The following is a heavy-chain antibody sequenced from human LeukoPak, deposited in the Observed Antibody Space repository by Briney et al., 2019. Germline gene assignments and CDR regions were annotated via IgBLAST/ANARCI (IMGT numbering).Heavy chain of an antibody. V-gene: IGHV4-59*01. CDR1: GGSISSYY. CDR2: IYYSGST. Sequence: PSETLSLTCTVSGGSISSYYWSCIRQPPGKGLECIGYIYYSGSTKYNPSLKSRVTISVDTSKKQFSLKLSSVTAADTAVYYCARPPNHYERSGYFVFAFDIWGQGTMVTVSS. D-gene: IGHD3-22*01. CDR3: ARPPNHYERSGYFVFAFDI. J-gene: IGHJ3*02.